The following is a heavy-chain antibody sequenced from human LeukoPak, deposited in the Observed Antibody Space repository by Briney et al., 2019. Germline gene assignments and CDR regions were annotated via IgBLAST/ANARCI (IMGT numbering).Heavy chain of an antibody. Sequence: GGSLRLSCAASGFTFSNYWMSWVRQAPGKGLEWVANIKQDGSEKCYVDSVKGRFTISRDNAKNSLYLQMNSLRAEDTAVYYCARGASYNYPYYFDYWGQGTLVTVSS. V-gene: IGHV3-7*03. CDR3: ARGASYNYPYYFDY. CDR2: IKQDGSEK. D-gene: IGHD5-24*01. CDR1: GFTFSNYW. J-gene: IGHJ4*02.